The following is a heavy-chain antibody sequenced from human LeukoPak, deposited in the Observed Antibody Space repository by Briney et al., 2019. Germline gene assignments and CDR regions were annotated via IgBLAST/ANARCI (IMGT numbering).Heavy chain of an antibody. D-gene: IGHD5-24*01. CDR3: AGEMATMNFDY. J-gene: IGHJ4*02. CDR1: GGSISGYY. Sequence: SETLSLTCTVSGGSISGYYWGWIRQPPGKGLDWIGYIHYGGSSKYSPSLKSRVAMSVDTSKNQFSLKLSSVTAADTAVYYCAGEMATMNFDYWGQGTLVTVSS. CDR2: IHYGGSS. V-gene: IGHV4-59*01.